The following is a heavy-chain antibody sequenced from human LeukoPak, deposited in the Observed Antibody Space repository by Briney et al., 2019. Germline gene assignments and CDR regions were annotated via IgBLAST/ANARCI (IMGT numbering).Heavy chain of an antibody. D-gene: IGHD6-6*01. CDR1: GFTFSRYT. Sequence: GGSLRLSCAASGFTFSRYTMNWVRQSPGKGLEWVSSISSRGYYIYYADSVKGRFTISRDNAKNSLYLQMNSLRAEDTAVYYCARDLVSRSNYWGQGTPVTVSS. CDR2: ISSRGYYI. CDR3: ARDLVSRSNY. V-gene: IGHV3-21*01. J-gene: IGHJ4*02.